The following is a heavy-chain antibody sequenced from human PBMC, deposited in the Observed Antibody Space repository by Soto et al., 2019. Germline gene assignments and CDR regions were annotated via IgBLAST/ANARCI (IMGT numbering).Heavy chain of an antibody. V-gene: IGHV3-7*05. J-gene: IGHJ4*02. CDR1: GFTFFTYW. CDR2: IKQDGSVK. Sequence: EVHLVESGGDFVQPGGSLRLSCAASGFTFFTYWMTWVRQAPGKGLEWVAIIKQDGSVKYYADSVKGRFSVSRDNAKNLVYLQMDSLRGDDTAVYYCAGGTGWVFNSWGQGTLVTVSS. D-gene: IGHD6-19*01. CDR3: AGGTGWVFNS.